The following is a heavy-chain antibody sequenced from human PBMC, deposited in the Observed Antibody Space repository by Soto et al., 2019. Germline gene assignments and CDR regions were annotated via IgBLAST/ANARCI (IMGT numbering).Heavy chain of an antibody. J-gene: IGHJ6*03. CDR2: IIPILGIA. Sequence: ASVKVSCKASGGTFSSYTISWVRQAPGQGLEWMGRIIPILGIANYAQKFQGRVTITADKSTSTAYMELSSLRSEDTAVYYCARVSGDYDYYYYYMDVWGKGTTVTVSS. CDR3: ARVSGDYDYYYYYMDV. D-gene: IGHD4-17*01. V-gene: IGHV1-69*02. CDR1: GGTFSSYT.